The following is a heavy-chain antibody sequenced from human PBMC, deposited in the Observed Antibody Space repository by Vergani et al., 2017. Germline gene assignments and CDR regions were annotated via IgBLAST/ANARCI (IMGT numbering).Heavy chain of an antibody. D-gene: IGHD3-3*01. CDR2: FHYSENT. CDR3: ASDTESGQRADR. CDR1: FDSIRNLY. Sequence: QVQLQESGPGLVKSSETLSLTCSVSFDSIRNLYCNWIRQPPGKGLEWIGSFHYSENTNYNPSLKTRVTISVDTSKNQFSLTLTSGTAADTGVYYCASDTESGQRADRWGQGILVTVTS. J-gene: IGHJ5*02. V-gene: IGHV4-59*11.